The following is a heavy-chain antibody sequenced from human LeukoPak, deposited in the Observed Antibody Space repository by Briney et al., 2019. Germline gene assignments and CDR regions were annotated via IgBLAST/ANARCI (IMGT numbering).Heavy chain of an antibody. CDR1: GYTFTSYY. CDR3: ARGLHFRVYDSSDYYPY. D-gene: IGHD3-22*01. CDR2: INPSGSST. J-gene: IGHJ4*02. V-gene: IGHV1-46*01. Sequence: ASVKVSCKASGYTFTSYYMHWVRQAPGQGLEWMGIINPSGSSTSYAQKFQGRVTMTRDTSTSTVYMELSSLRSEDTAVYYCARGLHFRVYDSSDYYPYWGQGTLVTVSS.